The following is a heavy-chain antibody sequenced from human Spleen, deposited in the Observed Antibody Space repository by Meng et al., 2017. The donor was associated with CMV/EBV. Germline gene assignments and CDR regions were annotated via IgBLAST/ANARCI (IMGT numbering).Heavy chain of an antibody. D-gene: IGHD2-2*01. J-gene: IGHJ4*02. V-gene: IGHV3-23*01. CDR2: ISGSGDIT. CDR1: AFTFSNYG. Sequence: GESLKISSAASAFTFSNYGMSWVRQAPGKGLEWVSGISGSGDITYYPDSVKGRFTISRDNSKNTLYLQMSSLRAEDTAVYYCAILTSSYYFDYWGQGTLVTVSS. CDR3: AILTSSYYFDY.